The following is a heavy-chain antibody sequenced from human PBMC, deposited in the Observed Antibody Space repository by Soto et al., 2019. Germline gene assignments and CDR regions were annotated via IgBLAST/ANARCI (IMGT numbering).Heavy chain of an antibody. D-gene: IGHD3-22*01. J-gene: IGHJ4*02. V-gene: IGHV3-23*01. CDR2: ISGGGGST. CDR3: AKDITMIVVVTGFDY. Sequence: GGSLRLSCAAFGFTFSSYAMSWVRQAPGKGLEWVSAISGGGGSTYYADSVKGRFTISRDNSKNTLYLQMNSLRAEDTAVYYCAKDITMIVVVTGFDYWGQGTLVTVSS. CDR1: GFTFSSYA.